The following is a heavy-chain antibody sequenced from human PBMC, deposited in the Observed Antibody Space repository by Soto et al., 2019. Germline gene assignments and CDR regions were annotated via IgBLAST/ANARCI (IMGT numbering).Heavy chain of an antibody. V-gene: IGHV3-33*01. Sequence: GGSLRLSCAASGFTFSSYGMHWVRQAPGKGLEWVAVIWYDGSNKYYADSVKGRFTISRDNSKNTLYLQMNSLRAEDTAVYYCARTVDTAMVNIYYYYYGMDVWGQGTTVTVSS. J-gene: IGHJ6*02. CDR1: GFTFSSYG. CDR3: ARTVDTAMVNIYYYYYGMDV. D-gene: IGHD5-18*01. CDR2: IWYDGSNK.